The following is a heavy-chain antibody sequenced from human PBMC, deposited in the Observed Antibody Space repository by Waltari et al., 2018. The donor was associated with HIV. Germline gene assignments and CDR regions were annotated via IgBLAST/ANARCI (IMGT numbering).Heavy chain of an antibody. D-gene: IGHD1-26*01. CDR2: IRTYNANT. V-gene: IGHV1-18*01. J-gene: IGHJ4*02. Sequence: QVHLVQSGAEMKKPGASVKVSCKASGYTFISYGISWVRQAPGHGLEWMGWIRTYNANTNYARSLQGRVTMTTDTSTTTAYMELRSLTSDDTAVYYCARDGLRYSGTFYSDYWGQGTLVTVSS. CDR1: GYTFISYG. CDR3: ARDGLRYSGTFYSDY.